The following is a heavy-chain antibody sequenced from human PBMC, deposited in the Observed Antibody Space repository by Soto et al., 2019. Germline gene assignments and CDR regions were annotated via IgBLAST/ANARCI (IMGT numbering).Heavy chain of an antibody. CDR3: ARGRIVGAWRYYGMDV. D-gene: IGHD1-26*01. V-gene: IGHV4-34*01. CDR1: GGSFSGYY. J-gene: IGHJ6*02. CDR2: INHSGSN. Sequence: SETLSLTCAVYGGSFSGYYWSWIRQPPGKGLEWIGEINHSGSNNYNPSLKSRVTISVDTSKNQFSLKLSSVTAADTAVYYCARGRIVGAWRYYGMDVWGQGTTVTVSS.